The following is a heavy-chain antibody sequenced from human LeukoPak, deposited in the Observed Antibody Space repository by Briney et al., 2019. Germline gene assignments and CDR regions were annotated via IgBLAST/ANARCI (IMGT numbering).Heavy chain of an antibody. CDR2: ISAYNGNT. CDR1: GYTFTSYG. J-gene: IGHJ4*02. Sequence: GASVKVSCKASGYTFTSYGISWVRQAPGQGLEWMGWISAYNGNTNYAQKLQGRVTMITDTSTSTAYMELRSLRSDDTAVYYCARAPYCSGGSCYGGYFDYWGQGTLVTVSS. V-gene: IGHV1-18*01. D-gene: IGHD2-15*01. CDR3: ARAPYCSGGSCYGGYFDY.